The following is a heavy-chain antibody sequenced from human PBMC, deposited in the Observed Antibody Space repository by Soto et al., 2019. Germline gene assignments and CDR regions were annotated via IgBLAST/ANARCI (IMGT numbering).Heavy chain of an antibody. CDR1: GGTFSSYA. V-gene: IGHV1-69*13. D-gene: IGHD3-10*01. Sequence: SVKVSCKASGGTFSSYAISWVRQAPGQGLEWMGGIIPIFGTANYAQKFQGRVTITADESTSTAYMELSSLRSEDTAVYYCATRRPMGDAFDIWGQGTMVTVSS. J-gene: IGHJ3*02. CDR2: IIPIFGTA. CDR3: ATRRPMGDAFDI.